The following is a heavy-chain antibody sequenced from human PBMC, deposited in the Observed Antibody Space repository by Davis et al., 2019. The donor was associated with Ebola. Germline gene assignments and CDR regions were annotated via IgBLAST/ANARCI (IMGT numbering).Heavy chain of an antibody. CDR1: GYTFNSYY. CDR2: INPSGGST. D-gene: IGHD2-15*01. Sequence: ASVKVSCKASGYTFNSYYVHWVRQAPGQGLEWMGIINPSGGSTTYAQKFQGRVTMTRDTSTRTVYMELSSLRSDDTAVYYCARDFSGTFDYWGQGTLVTVSS. CDR3: ARDFSGTFDY. V-gene: IGHV1-46*02. J-gene: IGHJ4*02.